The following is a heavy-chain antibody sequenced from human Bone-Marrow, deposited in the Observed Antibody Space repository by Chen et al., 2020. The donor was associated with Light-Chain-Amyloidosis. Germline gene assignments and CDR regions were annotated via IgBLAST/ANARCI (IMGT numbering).Heavy chain of an antibody. CDR3: ARMMTTVTTTDY. Sequence: QVQLVQSGAEVKKPGASVKISCKASGYIFTKYYMHWARQAPGEGFEWMGIINPISGSASYAEKFEGRVTMTRDTSTSTFYMELSSLKSEDTAVYYCARMMTTVTTTDYWGQGALVTVSS. CDR1: GYIFTKYY. CDR2: INPISGSA. D-gene: IGHD4-17*01. J-gene: IGHJ4*02. V-gene: IGHV1-46*01.